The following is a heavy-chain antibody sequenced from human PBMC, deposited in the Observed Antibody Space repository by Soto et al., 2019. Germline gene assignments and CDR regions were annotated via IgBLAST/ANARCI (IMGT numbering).Heavy chain of an antibody. J-gene: IGHJ5*02. CDR1: GFTVSSNY. CDR2: LYSDGST. D-gene: IGHD3-10*01. V-gene: IGHV3-66*01. CDR3: ARDLPLYGSEDP. Sequence: EVQLVESGGGLVQPGGSLRLSCAASGFTVSSNYMSWVRQAPGKGLEWVSVLYSDGSTYYADSVKGRFTISRDNSKNTLYLQMNSLRAENTAVYYCARDLPLYGSEDPWGQGTLVTVSS.